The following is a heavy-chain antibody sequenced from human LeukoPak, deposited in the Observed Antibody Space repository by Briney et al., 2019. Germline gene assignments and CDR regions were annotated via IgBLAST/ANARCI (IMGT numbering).Heavy chain of an antibody. CDR1: GYTFTSYA. V-gene: IGHV1-3*01. D-gene: IGHD6-13*01. CDR3: ARGLSSWYGDY. J-gene: IGHJ4*02. Sequence: ASVKVSCKASGYTFTSYAMHWVRQAPGQRLEWMGWINAGNGNTKYSQKFKGRVTITRDTSASTAYMELSSLRSEDTAVYYCARGLSSWYGDYWGQGTLVTVSS. CDR2: INAGNGNT.